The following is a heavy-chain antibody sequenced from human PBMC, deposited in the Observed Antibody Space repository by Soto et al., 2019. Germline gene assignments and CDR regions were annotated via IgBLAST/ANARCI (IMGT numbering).Heavy chain of an antibody. V-gene: IGHV3-23*01. CDR1: GFTFSSYA. CDR3: AKLVSYDILTGYYVDY. CDR2: ISGSGGST. J-gene: IGHJ4*02. D-gene: IGHD3-9*01. Sequence: GGSLRLSCAASGFTFSSYAMSWVRQAPGKGLEWVSAISGSGGSTYYADSVKGRLTISRDNSKNTLYLQMNSLRAEDTAVYYCAKLVSYDILTGYYVDYWGQGTLVTVSS.